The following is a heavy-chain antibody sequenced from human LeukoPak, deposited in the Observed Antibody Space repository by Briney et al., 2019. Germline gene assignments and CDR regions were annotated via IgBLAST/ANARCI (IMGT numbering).Heavy chain of an antibody. CDR3: AIQPWGSGNNWYFDL. CDR1: GYTLTGYY. CDR2: INPNSGGT. J-gene: IGHJ2*01. V-gene: IGHV1-2*02. Sequence: GASVKVSCKASGYTLTGYYMHWVRQAPGQGLEWMGWINPNSGGTNYAQKFQGRVTMTRDTSISTAYMELSSLRSDDTAVYYCAIQPWGSGNNWYFDLWGRGTLVTVSS. D-gene: IGHD7-27*01.